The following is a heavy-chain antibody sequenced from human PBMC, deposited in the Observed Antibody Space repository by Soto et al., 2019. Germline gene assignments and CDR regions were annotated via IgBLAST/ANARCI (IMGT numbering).Heavy chain of an antibody. CDR3: ARTYCSGGSCYKNGDY. Sequence: EVQLVESGGGLVQPGGSLRLSCAASGFTFSSYSMNWVRQAPGKGREWVSYISSSSSTIYYADSVKGRFTISRENAKNSLYLQMNSLRDEDTAVYYCARTYCSGGSCYKNGDYWGQGTLVTVSS. CDR2: ISSSSSTI. D-gene: IGHD2-15*01. J-gene: IGHJ4*02. V-gene: IGHV3-48*02. CDR1: GFTFSSYS.